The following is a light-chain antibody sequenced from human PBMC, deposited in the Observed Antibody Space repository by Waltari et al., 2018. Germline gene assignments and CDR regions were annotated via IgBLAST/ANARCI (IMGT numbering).Light chain of an antibody. CDR2: GAS. CDR1: QTVRTTY. CDR3: QQHGTLPAT. J-gene: IGKJ1*01. Sequence: EIVLTQSPGTLSLSPGERATLSCRASQTVRTTYLAWYQQKPGQAPTLLIYGASRRATGIPDRFSGSGSGTDFSLTISRMEPEDFAVYYCQQHGTLPATFGQGTKVEIK. V-gene: IGKV3-20*01.